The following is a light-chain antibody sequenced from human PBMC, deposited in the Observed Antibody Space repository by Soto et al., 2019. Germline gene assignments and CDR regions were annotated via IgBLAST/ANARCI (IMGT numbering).Light chain of an antibody. CDR1: QSVTSNS. CDR2: GAS. CDR3: QQYGDSPYT. J-gene: IGKJ2*01. Sequence: EIVLTQSPGTLSLSPGERATLSCRASQSVTSNSLAWYQQKPGQAPRLLIYGASSRATGIPDRFSGSGSGTDFTLTISRLEPEDFAVYFCQQYGDSPYTFGQGTKLEIK. V-gene: IGKV3-20*01.